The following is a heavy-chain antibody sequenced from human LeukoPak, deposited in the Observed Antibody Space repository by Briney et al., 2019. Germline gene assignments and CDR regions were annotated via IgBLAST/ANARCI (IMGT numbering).Heavy chain of an antibody. CDR3: ARAAAWRLLNYFDN. Sequence: SETLSLTCTVSGDSISGYYWSWIRQPAGKGLEWIGYIYYSGSTNYNPSLKSRVAISVDTPKNQFSLRLTSVTAADTAVYYCARAAAWRLLNYFDNWGQGTLVTVSS. J-gene: IGHJ4*02. CDR2: IYYSGST. D-gene: IGHD3-22*01. V-gene: IGHV4-59*01. CDR1: GDSISGYY.